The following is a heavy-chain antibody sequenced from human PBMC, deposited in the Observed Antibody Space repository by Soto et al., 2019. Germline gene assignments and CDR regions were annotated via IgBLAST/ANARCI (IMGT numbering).Heavy chain of an antibody. CDR3: ARGASFYSSGWFDH. D-gene: IGHD6-19*01. Sequence: ASVKVSCKASGYTFTSYDINWVRQATGQGLEWMGWVNPNSGNTGYAQKFQGRVTMTRNTSISTAYMELSSLRSEDTAVYYCARGASFYSSGWFDHWGQGTLVTVSS. CDR1: GYTFTSYD. J-gene: IGHJ5*02. V-gene: IGHV1-8*01. CDR2: VNPNSGNT.